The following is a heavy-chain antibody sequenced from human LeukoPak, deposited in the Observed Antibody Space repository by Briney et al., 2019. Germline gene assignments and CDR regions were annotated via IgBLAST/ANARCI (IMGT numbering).Heavy chain of an antibody. CDR2: IYSGGST. CDR3: ARDCSSTSCYDY. Sequence: GGSLRLSCAASGFTVSSNYMSWVRQAPGKGLEWASVIYSGGSTYYADSVKGRFTISRDNSKNTLYLQMNSLRAEDTAVYYCARDCSSTSCYDYWGQGTLVTVSS. V-gene: IGHV3-53*01. D-gene: IGHD2-2*01. J-gene: IGHJ4*02. CDR1: GFTVSSNY.